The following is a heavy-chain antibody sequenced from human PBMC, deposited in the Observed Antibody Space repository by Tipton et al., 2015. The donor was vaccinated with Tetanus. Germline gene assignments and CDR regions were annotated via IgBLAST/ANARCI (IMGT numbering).Heavy chain of an antibody. CDR3: AKDQRSSGWYAN. V-gene: IGHV3-23*01. Sequence: GSLRLSCAASGFTFSSYAMSWVRQAPGKGLEWVSAISGSGGSTYYADSVKGRFTISRDNSKNTLYLQMNSLRAEDTAVYYCAKDQRSSGWYANWGQGTLVTVSS. CDR2: ISGSGGST. D-gene: IGHD6-19*01. J-gene: IGHJ4*02. CDR1: GFTFSSYA.